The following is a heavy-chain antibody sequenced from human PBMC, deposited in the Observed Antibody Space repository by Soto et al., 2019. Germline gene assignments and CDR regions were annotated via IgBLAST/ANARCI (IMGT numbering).Heavy chain of an antibody. CDR2: IIPILGIA. J-gene: IGHJ4*02. V-gene: IGHV1-69*02. CDR1: GGTFSSYT. CDR3: APDVDTAMVLRN. Sequence: QVQLVQSGAEVKKPGSSVKVSSKASGGTFSSYTISWVRQAPGQGLEWMGRIIPILGIANYAQKFQGRVTITADKSTSTAYMELSSLRSEDTAVYYCAPDVDTAMVLRNWGQGTLVTVSS. D-gene: IGHD5-18*01.